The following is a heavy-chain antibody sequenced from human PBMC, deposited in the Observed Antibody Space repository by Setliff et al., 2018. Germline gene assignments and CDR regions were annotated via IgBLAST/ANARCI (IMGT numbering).Heavy chain of an antibody. CDR3: AKNTAMGFDY. CDR1: GFTFVNYW. Sequence: GGSLRLSCAASGFTFVNYWMHWVRQAPGKGLVWVSRVNSDGSSTIYADSVKGRFTISRDNAENTLYLQMNSLRAEDTAVYYCAKNTAMGFDYWGQGTLVTVSS. V-gene: IGHV3-74*01. J-gene: IGHJ4*02. D-gene: IGHD5-18*01. CDR2: VNSDGSST.